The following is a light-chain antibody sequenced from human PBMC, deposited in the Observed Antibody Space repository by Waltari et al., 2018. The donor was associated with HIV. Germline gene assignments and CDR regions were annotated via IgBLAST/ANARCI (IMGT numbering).Light chain of an antibody. V-gene: IGLV2-14*01. J-gene: IGLJ3*02. CDR2: GLN. Sequence: QSPLSQPASVSGSPGQSITISCTGVNHEADYYNFFSWYQQHPGKAPQLIIFGLNGRPSGVSSRFSGSNPGVTASLPISGLQAEDEAIYFCSSFASQGALMFGGGTTLTVL. CDR3: SSFASQGALM. CDR1: NHEADYYNF.